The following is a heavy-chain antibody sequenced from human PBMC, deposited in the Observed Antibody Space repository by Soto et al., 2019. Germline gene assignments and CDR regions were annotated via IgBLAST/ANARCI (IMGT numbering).Heavy chain of an antibody. Sequence: SETLSLTCPVSGCSISSYYWSWIRQPAGKGLEWIGRIYTSGSTNYNPSLKSRGTMSVDTSKNQFSLKLSSVTAADTAVYYCARDDGCSSWSYYFDYWGQGTLVTVSS. J-gene: IGHJ4*02. CDR1: GCSISSYY. CDR2: IYTSGST. D-gene: IGHD6-13*01. V-gene: IGHV4-4*07. CDR3: ARDDGCSSWSYYFDY.